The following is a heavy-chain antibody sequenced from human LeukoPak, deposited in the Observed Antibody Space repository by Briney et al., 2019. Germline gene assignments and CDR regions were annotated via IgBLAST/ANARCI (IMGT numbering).Heavy chain of an antibody. CDR2: IYSGGST. D-gene: IGHD6-13*01. J-gene: IGHJ4*02. Sequence: GGSLRLSCAASGFTVSSNYMSWVRQAPGKGLEWVSVIYSGGSTYYADSVKGRFTISRDNSKNTLYLQMNSLRAEDTAVYCCAREGHSSSWYDYWGQGTLVTVSS. V-gene: IGHV3-53*01. CDR3: AREGHSSSWYDY. CDR1: GFTVSSNY.